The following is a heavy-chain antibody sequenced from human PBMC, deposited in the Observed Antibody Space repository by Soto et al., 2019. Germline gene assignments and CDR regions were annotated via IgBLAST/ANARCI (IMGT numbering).Heavy chain of an antibody. CDR1: GFIFSSYW. J-gene: IGHJ4*02. V-gene: IGHV3-7*01. CDR2: IKPDGSEK. Sequence: EVQLVESGGGLVQPGGSLTLSCAGSGFIFSSYWMSWVRQAPGTGLEWVANIKPDGSEKSYVDSVKGRFTISRDNAKNSLYLQMNSLRVDDTAVYYCARDVEPRTLGYWGQGTLVTVSS. D-gene: IGHD3-16*01. CDR3: ARDVEPRTLGY.